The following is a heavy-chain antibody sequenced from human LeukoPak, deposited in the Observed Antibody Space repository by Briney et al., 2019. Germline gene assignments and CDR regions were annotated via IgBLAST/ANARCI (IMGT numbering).Heavy chain of an antibody. Sequence: SETLSLTCAVSGYSISSGYYWGRIRQPPGKGLEWIGSIYHSGSAYYNPSLKSRVTISVDTSKNQFSLKLSSVTAADTAVYYCARHNRPATDDFWSGYYFRILSPFDYWGQGTLVTVSS. J-gene: IGHJ4*02. D-gene: IGHD3-3*01. V-gene: IGHV4-38-2*01. CDR1: GYSISSGYY. CDR3: ARHNRPATDDFWSGYYFRILSPFDY. CDR2: IYHSGSA.